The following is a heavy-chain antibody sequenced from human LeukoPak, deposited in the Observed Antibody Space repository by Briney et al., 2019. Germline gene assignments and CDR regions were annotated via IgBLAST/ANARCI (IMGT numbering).Heavy chain of an antibody. J-gene: IGHJ4*02. Sequence: PSETLSLTCTVSGGSVSSGTYYWSWIRQPPGKGLEWIGYIYYSGSTNYNPSLKSRVTISVDTSKNQFSLKLSSVTAADTAVYYCARAEQQLGFDYWGQGTLVTVSS. CDR3: ARAEQQLGFDY. V-gene: IGHV4-61*01. CDR2: IYYSGST. D-gene: IGHD6-13*01. CDR1: GGSVSSGTYY.